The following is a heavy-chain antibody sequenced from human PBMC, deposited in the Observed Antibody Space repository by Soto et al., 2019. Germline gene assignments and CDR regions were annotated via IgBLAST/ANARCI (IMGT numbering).Heavy chain of an antibody. V-gene: IGHV4-39*01. D-gene: IGHD5-12*01. CDR2: IYYSGST. J-gene: IGHJ6*02. CDR3: ARLLRHNYYGMDV. Sequence: QLQLQESGPGLVKPSETLSLTCTVSGGSISSSSYYWGWIRQPPGKGLEWIGSIYYSGSTYYNPSLKSRVPIPVDTSQNQFSLKRSSVTAADTAVYYCARLLRHNYYGMDVWGQGTTVTVSS. CDR1: GGSISSSSYY.